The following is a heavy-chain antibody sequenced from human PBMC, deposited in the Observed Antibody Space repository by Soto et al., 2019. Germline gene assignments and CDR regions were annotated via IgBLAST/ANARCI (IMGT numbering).Heavy chain of an antibody. D-gene: IGHD3-10*01. CDR3: AKDGGVRGLNDAFDI. V-gene: IGHV3-23*01. Sequence: EVQLLESGGGLVQPGGSLRLSCAASGIIFSTYDMSWVRQAPGKGLEWVSTISGSAGSTKYADSVKGRFTISRDNFKNTLDLQMNSLRAEDTAVFYCAKDGGVRGLNDAFDIWGQGTMVTVSS. CDR1: GIIFSTYD. CDR2: ISGSAGST. J-gene: IGHJ3*02.